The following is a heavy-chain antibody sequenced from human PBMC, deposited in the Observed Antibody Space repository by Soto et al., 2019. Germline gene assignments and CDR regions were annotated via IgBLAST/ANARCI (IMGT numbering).Heavy chain of an antibody. CDR2: IWYDGSKK. J-gene: IGHJ1*01. CDR1: GFSFSDYG. V-gene: IGHV3-33*01. D-gene: IGHD6-6*01. Sequence: QVQLVESGGGVVQPEGSRRLSCAASGFSFSDYGMHWVRQAPGKGLEWVAVIWYDGSKKYYADSVKGRFTTSRDNSKNTLYLQMNSLRAEDTTVYYCAIPDSSSGPGYFQDWGQGTLVTVSS. CDR3: AIPDSSSGPGYFQD.